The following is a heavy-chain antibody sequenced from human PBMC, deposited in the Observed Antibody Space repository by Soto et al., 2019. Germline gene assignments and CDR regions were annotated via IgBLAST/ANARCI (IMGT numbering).Heavy chain of an antibody. CDR1: GGTFISYA. Sequence: QVQLVQSGAAVKKPGSSVKVSCKASGGTFISYAITWVRQAPGQGLEWKGRLIPIFGTANYNQKFQGRVTITADESTITAYMELSSMRSEDTAVYYCSLNEYSTTLYYYGMDVWGQGTTVTVSS. D-gene: IGHD6-6*01. J-gene: IGHJ6*02. CDR2: LIPIFGTA. V-gene: IGHV1-69*01. CDR3: SLNEYSTTLYYYGMDV.